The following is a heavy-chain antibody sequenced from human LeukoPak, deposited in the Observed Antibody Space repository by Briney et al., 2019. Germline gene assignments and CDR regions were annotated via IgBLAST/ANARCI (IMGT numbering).Heavy chain of an antibody. J-gene: IGHJ5*02. D-gene: IGHD2-2*01. CDR1: GYTFTSYA. V-gene: IGHV1-46*01. CDR3: ARDVSSTSSWWFDP. CDR2: INPSGGST. Sequence: ASVKVSCKASGYTFTSYAMNWVRQAPGQGLEWMGIINPSGGSTSYAQKFQGRVTMTRDMSTRTDYMELSSLRYEDTAVYYCARDVSSTSSWWFDPWGQGTLVIVSS.